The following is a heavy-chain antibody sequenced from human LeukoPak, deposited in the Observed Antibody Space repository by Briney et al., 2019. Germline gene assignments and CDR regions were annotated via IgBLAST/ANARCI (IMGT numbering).Heavy chain of an antibody. CDR2: IYYSGST. CDR3: ARGSIYYDSSGYPFDY. CDR1: GGSISSTSYY. V-gene: IGHV4-39*07. D-gene: IGHD3-22*01. J-gene: IGHJ4*02. Sequence: PSETLSLTCTVSGGSISSTSYYWGWIRQPPGKGLEWIASIYYSGSTYDNPSLKSRVTVSVDTSKNQFSLKLSSVTAADTAVYYCARGSIYYDSSGYPFDYWGQGTLVTVSS.